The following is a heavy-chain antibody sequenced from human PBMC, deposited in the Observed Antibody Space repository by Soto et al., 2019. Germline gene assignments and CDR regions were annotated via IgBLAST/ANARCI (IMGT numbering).Heavy chain of an antibody. CDR1: GFTFSSYA. D-gene: IGHD3-3*01. Sequence: EVQLLESGGGLVQPGGSLRLSCAASGFTFSSYAMSWVRQAPGKGLEWVSAISGSGGSTYYADSVKGRFTISRDNSKNTLYLQMNSLRAEDTAVYYCAKGDDFWSGYYSTALFDHWGQGTLVTVSS. J-gene: IGHJ4*02. V-gene: IGHV3-23*01. CDR3: AKGDDFWSGYYSTALFDH. CDR2: ISGSGGST.